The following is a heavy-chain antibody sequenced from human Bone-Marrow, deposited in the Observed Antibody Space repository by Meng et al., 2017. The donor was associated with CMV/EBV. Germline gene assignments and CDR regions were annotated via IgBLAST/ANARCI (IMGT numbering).Heavy chain of an antibody. CDR3: ARYDFWSY. J-gene: IGHJ4*02. CDR2: ISYDGSSK. CDR1: GFTFSSYA. V-gene: IGHV3-30-3*01. D-gene: IGHD3-3*01. Sequence: GESLKISCAASGFTFSSYAMHWVRQAPGKGLEWVAVISYDGSSKYYADSVKGRFTISRDNSKNTLYLQMNSLRAEDTAVYYCARYDFWSYWGQGTLVTVSS.